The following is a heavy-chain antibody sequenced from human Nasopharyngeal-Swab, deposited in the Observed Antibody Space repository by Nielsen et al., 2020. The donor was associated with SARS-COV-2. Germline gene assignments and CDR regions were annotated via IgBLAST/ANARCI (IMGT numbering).Heavy chain of an antibody. D-gene: IGHD6-13*01. V-gene: IGHV3-33*01. CDR1: GFTSSSYG. CDR2: IWYDGSNK. J-gene: IGHJ4*02. Sequence: GESLKISCAASGFTSSSYGMHWVRQAPGKGLEWVAVIWYDGSNKYYADSVKGRFTISRDNSKNTLYLQMNSLRAEDTAVYYCAREFRRYSSSWPFDYWGQGTLVTVSS. CDR3: AREFRRYSSSWPFDY.